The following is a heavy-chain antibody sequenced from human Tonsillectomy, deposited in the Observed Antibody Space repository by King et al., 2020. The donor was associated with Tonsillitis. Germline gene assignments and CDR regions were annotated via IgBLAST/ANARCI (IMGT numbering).Heavy chain of an antibody. Sequence: VQLVESGGGLVQPGRSLRLSCAATGFDLDDYAMHWVRQVPGKGLEWISGIIWNSVTRACADSVKGRFTMSRDNAKNSLYLQMNSLRPEDTALYYCAKDRDSGIRAYYMDVWGKGTTVTVSS. CDR1: GFDLDDYA. V-gene: IGHV3-9*01. CDR3: AKDRDSGIRAYYMDV. CDR2: IIWNSVTR. J-gene: IGHJ6*03. D-gene: IGHD3-10*01.